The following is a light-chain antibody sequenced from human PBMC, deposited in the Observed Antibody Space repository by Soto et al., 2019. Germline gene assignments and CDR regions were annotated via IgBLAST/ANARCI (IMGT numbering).Light chain of an antibody. J-gene: IGKJ2*01. CDR1: QSVTSSY. CDR3: QQYNSSPPMYT. CDR2: GTS. V-gene: IGKV3-20*01. Sequence: EIVVTQSPVTLSLSPGDRATLSCRTSQSVTSSYLAWYQQRPGQAPRLLIYGTSSRATGIPDRFSGSGSGTDFTLTISRLEPEDFAVYYCQQYNSSPPMYTFGQGTKLEIK.